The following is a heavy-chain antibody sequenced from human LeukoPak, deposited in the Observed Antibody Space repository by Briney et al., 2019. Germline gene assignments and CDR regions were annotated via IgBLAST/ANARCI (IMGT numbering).Heavy chain of an antibody. CDR3: AKDLHYYDSSGYYFDY. D-gene: IGHD3-22*01. Sequence: ASVKVSCKASGYTFTSYYMHWVRQAPGQGLEWMGIINPSGGSTSYAQKFQGRVTMTRDTSTSTVYMELSSLRSEDTAVYYCAKDLHYYDSSGYYFDYWGQGTLVTVSS. V-gene: IGHV1-46*01. J-gene: IGHJ4*02. CDR1: GYTFTSYY. CDR2: INPSGGST.